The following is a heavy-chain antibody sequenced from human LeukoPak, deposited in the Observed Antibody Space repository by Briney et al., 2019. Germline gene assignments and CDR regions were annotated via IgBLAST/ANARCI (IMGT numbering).Heavy chain of an antibody. J-gene: IGHJ6*03. V-gene: IGHV4-38-2*02. CDR1: GYSISSGYY. CDR2: FYYSGRT. Sequence: PSETLSLTCTVSGYSISSGYYWGWIRQPPGKGLEWIGSFYYSGRTYHNPSLKSRVTISIDTSKNQFSLKLYSVTAADTAVYYCARHRRGYDFSYDYYYMDVWGKGTTVIVSS. D-gene: IGHD3-3*01. CDR3: ARHRRGYDFSYDYYYMDV.